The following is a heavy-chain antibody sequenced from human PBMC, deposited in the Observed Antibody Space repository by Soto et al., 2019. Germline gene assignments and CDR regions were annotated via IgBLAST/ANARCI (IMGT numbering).Heavy chain of an antibody. CDR3: TRDPSTLILLLPYAIPEYSSPTRDHYYYVMDF. CDR2: IKSKTDGGTT. CDR1: GFTFSNAG. Sequence: GGSLRLSCAASGFTFSNAGISWVRQAPGKGLEWVGRIKSKTDGGTTDYAAPVKGRFTISRDDSKNTLYLQMNSLKTEDTAVYYSTRDPSTLILLLPYAIPEYSSPTRDHYYYVMDFCGQGTTVTFCS. D-gene: IGHD6-6*01. J-gene: IGHJ6*02. V-gene: IGHV3-15*01.